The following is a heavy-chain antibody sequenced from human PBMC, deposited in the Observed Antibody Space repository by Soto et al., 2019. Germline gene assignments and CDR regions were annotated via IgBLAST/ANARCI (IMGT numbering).Heavy chain of an antibody. J-gene: IGHJ4*02. CDR3: AKDRVSFGGVIPHFDY. Sequence: PGGSLRLCCAASGFTFSSYGMHWVREAPGKGLEWVAVISYDGNNKYYADSVKGRFTISRDNSKNTLYLQMNTLRAEDTAVYYCAKDRVSFGGVIPHFDYWGQGALVTVSS. V-gene: IGHV3-30*18. D-gene: IGHD3-16*02. CDR2: ISYDGNNK. CDR1: GFTFSSYG.